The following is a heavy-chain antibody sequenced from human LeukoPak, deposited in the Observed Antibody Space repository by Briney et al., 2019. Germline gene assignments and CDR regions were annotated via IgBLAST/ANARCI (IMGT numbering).Heavy chain of an antibody. Sequence: SETLSLTCTVSGGSISSGSYYWSWIRQPAGKGLEWIGRIYTSGSTYYNPSLKSRVTISVDTSKNQFSLKLSSVTAADTAVYYCARGLLVFDYWGQGTLVTVSS. V-gene: IGHV4-61*02. CDR2: IYTSGST. CDR1: GGSISSGSYY. D-gene: IGHD2-2*01. J-gene: IGHJ4*02. CDR3: ARGLLVFDY.